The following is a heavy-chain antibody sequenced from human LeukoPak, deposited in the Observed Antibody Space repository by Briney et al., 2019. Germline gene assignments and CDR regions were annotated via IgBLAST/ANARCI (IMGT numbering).Heavy chain of an antibody. D-gene: IGHD3-22*01. CDR3: ARRYYDSSGYSRHFDY. J-gene: IGHJ4*02. CDR1: GYSFYSYW. CDR2: IYPGDSDT. Sequence: GESLKISCKGSGYSFYSYWIGWVRQMPGKGLEWMGLIYPGDSDTRYSPSFQGQVTISADKSISTAYLQWSSLKTSDTAMYHCARRYYDSSGYSRHFDYWGQGTLVTVSS. V-gene: IGHV5-51*01.